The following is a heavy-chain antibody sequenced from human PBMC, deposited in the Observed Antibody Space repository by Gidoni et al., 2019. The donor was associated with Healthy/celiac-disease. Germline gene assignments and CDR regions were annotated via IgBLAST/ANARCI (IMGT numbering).Heavy chain of an antibody. Sequence: GGVVQPGRSLRLSCAASGFTFSSYGMHWVRQAPGKGLEWVAVISYDGSNKYYADSVKGRFTISRDNSKNTLYLQMNSLRAEDTAVYYCAKDLIAAAELGGYYYYGMDVWGQGTTVTVSS. CDR1: GFTFSSYG. CDR3: AKDLIAAAELGGYYYYGMDV. V-gene: IGHV3-30*18. CDR2: ISYDGSNK. D-gene: IGHD6-13*01. J-gene: IGHJ6*02.